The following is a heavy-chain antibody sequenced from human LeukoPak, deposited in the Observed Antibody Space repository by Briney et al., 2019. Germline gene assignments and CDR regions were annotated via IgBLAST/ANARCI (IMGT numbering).Heavy chain of an antibody. D-gene: IGHD2-2*01. CDR3: ARVSAARFYFDS. V-gene: IGHV3-7*01. CDR2: IKLDGSEK. CDR1: EFTFSSFW. Sequence: GGSLRLSCAASEFTFSSFWMSWVRQAPGKGLEWVANIKLDGSEKYYVDSVKGRFTISGDNAKNSLFLVMNSLRAEDTAVYFCARVSAARFYFDSWGQGALVTVSS. J-gene: IGHJ4*02.